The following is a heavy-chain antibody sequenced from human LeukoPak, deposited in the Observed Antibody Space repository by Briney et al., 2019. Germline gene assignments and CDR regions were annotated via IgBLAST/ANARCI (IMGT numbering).Heavy chain of an antibody. CDR2: VFYSGST. CDR3: ARHSFTGTYTPNIWFGG. V-gene: IGHV4-39*01. CDR1: GGSLSTNVHY. D-gene: IGHD3-10*01. Sequence: TSDTLSLTCSLSGGSLSTNVHYGAWTRQPRGGGLECIGSVFYSGSTYFNPSLESRLTIFVDTAKNHFSLRLSSVTAADTAVYYCARHSFTGTYTPNIWFGGWGTGAIVTVSS. J-gene: IGHJ5*02.